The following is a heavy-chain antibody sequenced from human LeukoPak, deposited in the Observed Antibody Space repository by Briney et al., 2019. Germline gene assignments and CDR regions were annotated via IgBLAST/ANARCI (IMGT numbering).Heavy chain of an antibody. CDR1: GFTFSSYN. Sequence: GGSLRLSCAASGFTFSSYNTKWVRQAPGKGLEWVSSISSTSNYIYYADSVKGRFTISRDNAKNSLYLQMNSLRAEDTAVYYCARDLTGVATLDYWGQGTLVTVSS. V-gene: IGHV3-21*01. J-gene: IGHJ4*02. CDR2: ISSTSNYI. CDR3: ARDLTGVATLDY. D-gene: IGHD5-12*01.